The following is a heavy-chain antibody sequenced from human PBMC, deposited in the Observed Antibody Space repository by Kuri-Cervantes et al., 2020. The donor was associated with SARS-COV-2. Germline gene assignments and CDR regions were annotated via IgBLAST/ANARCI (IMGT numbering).Heavy chain of an antibody. J-gene: IGHJ6*03. CDR3: ASRDGTTLNCYYYYMDV. D-gene: IGHD1-7*01. CDR2: INHSGST. V-gene: IGHV4-34*01. CDR1: GGSFSGYY. Sequence: ESLKISCAVYGGSFSGYYWSWIRQPPGKGLEWIGEINHSGSTNCNPSLKSRVTISVDTSKNQFSLKLSSVTAADTAVYYCASRDGTTLNCYYYYMDVWGKGTTVTVSS.